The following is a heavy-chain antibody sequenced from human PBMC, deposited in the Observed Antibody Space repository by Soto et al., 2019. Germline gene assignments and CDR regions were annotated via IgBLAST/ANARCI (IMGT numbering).Heavy chain of an antibody. V-gene: IGHV3-30-3*01. J-gene: IGHJ4*02. CDR3: ARDQSPHSSGWYGGVDY. CDR1: GFTFSSYA. Sequence: GGSLRPSCAASGFTFSSYAMHWVRQAPGKGLEWVAVISYDGSNKYYADSEKGRFTISRDNAKNSLYLQMNSRRAEDTAVYYCARDQSPHSSGWYGGVDYWGQGTLVTVSS. D-gene: IGHD6-19*01. CDR2: ISYDGSNK.